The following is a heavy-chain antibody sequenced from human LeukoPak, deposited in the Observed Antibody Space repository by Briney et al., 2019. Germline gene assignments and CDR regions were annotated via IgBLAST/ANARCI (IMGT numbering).Heavy chain of an antibody. V-gene: IGHV4-38-2*02. CDR1: GYSISSGYY. CDR3: ARAWELEGAFDI. J-gene: IGHJ3*02. D-gene: IGHD1-26*01. CDR2: IYHSGST. Sequence: SETLSLTCTVSGYSISSGYYWGWIRQPPGKGLEWIGSIYHSGSTYYNPSLKSRVTISVDTSKNQFSLKLSSVTAADTAVYYCARAWELEGAFDIWGQGTMVTVSS.